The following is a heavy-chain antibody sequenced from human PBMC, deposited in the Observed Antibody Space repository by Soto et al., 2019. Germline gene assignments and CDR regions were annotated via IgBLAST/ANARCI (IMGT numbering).Heavy chain of an antibody. V-gene: IGHV1-2*04. D-gene: IGHD1-26*01. CDR1: GYTFTGYY. J-gene: IGHJ6*02. CDR3: ARDGENSGSYYHYYGMDV. Sequence: GASVKXSCKASGYTFTGYYMHWVRQAPGQGLEWMGWINPNSGGTNYAQKFQGWVTMTRDTSISTAYMELSRLRSDDTAVYYCARDGENSGSYYHYYGMDVWGQGTTVTVSS. CDR2: INPNSGGT.